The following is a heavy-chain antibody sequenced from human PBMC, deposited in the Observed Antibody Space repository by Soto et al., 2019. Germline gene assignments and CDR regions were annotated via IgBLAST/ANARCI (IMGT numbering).Heavy chain of an antibody. Sequence: GGSLRLSCAASGFTFSSYWMSWVRQAPGKGLEWVANIKQDGSEKYYVDSVKGRFTISRDNAKNSLYLQMNSLRAEDTAVDYCARDYGDYYFDYWGQGTLVTVAS. D-gene: IGHD4-17*01. V-gene: IGHV3-7*01. CDR3: ARDYGDYYFDY. CDR1: GFTFSSYW. J-gene: IGHJ4*02. CDR2: IKQDGSEK.